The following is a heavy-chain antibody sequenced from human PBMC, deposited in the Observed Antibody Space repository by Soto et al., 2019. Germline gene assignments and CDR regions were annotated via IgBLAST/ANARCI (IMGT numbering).Heavy chain of an antibody. CDR3: AKDRVGGTFYTPLAF. CDR2: IIYDGSFQ. V-gene: IGHV3-30*02. J-gene: IGHJ4*02. CDR1: GFNFNNYG. D-gene: IGHD1-7*01. Sequence: PWGCLRLSXQASGFNFNNYGMHWVRKNHGKGLEWVAVIIYDGSFQYYADSVKGRFTISRDNSKNTLSLHLNTLKPEDTAVYHCAKDRVGGTFYTPLAFWGQGTLVTVSS.